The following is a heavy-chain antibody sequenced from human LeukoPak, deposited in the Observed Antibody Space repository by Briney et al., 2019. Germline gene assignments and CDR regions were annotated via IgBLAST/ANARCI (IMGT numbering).Heavy chain of an antibody. CDR1: RYTFTPYV. V-gene: IGHV1-18*01. CDR2: ISAYNGNT. J-gene: IGHJ4*02. D-gene: IGHD2-2*01. CDR3: ARGRSVGYCSSTSCSDVVVWDY. Sequence: PVNVSCKASRYTFTPYVISWVRQAPGQELEGMGWISAYNGNTNNPEELQGRVTMTRDTSTSTAYMEMRSLRCDDTAVYYCARGRSVGYCSSTSCSDVVVWDYWGEGGLVTVSS.